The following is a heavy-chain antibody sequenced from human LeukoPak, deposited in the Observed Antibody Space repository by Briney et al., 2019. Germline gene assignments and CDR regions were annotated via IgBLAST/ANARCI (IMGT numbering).Heavy chain of an antibody. Sequence: SETLSLTCTVSGGSISSYYWSWIRQPAGKGLEWIARIYTSGSTNYNPSLKSRVTISVDKSKNQFSLKLSSVTAADTAVYYCASVRVVGAKGYYFDYWGQGTLVTVSS. J-gene: IGHJ4*02. D-gene: IGHD1-26*01. CDR2: IYTSGST. CDR1: GGSISSYY. V-gene: IGHV4-4*07. CDR3: ASVRVVGAKGYYFDY.